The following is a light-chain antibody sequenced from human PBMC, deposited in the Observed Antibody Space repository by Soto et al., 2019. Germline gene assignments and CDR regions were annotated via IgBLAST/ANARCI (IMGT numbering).Light chain of an antibody. CDR2: SAS. J-gene: IGKJ2*01. CDR3: PQGHNWPLT. V-gene: IGKV3-15*01. Sequence: EIAMTQSPATLSVSPGERATLSCRASQSISTELAWYQQIPGQPPRLLIYSASTRATGVPARFTGSGSGSEFTLTISGLQSEDFAFYYCPQGHNWPLTFGQGTRLEI. CDR1: QSISTE.